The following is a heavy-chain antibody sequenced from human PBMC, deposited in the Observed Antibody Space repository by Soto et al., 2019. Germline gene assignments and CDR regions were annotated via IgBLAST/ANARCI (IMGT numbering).Heavy chain of an antibody. CDR1: GGSFSGYY. D-gene: IGHD3-16*01. Sequence: ETLSLTCAVYGGSFSGYYWSWIRQPPGKGLEWIGEINPSGSTNYNPSLKSRVTISVDTSKNQFSLKLSSVSAADTAVYYCARGGLYFDYWGQGTLVTVSS. CDR3: ARGGLYFDY. J-gene: IGHJ4*02. CDR2: INPSGST. V-gene: IGHV4-34*01.